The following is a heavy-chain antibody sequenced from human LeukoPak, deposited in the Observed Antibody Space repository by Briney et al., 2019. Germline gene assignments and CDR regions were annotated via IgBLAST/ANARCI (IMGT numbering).Heavy chain of an antibody. CDR2: FYNSGRS. V-gene: IGHV4-59*01. D-gene: IGHD3-16*01. Sequence: SETLSLTCTVSDDSISDYYRGWIRQPPGKGLEWIGYFYNSGRSTYNPSLKSRVTISADTSKHHFSLKLNSVTTADTAVYYCTRGAGWLIDYWGQGILVTVSS. CDR3: TRGAGWLIDY. J-gene: IGHJ4*02. CDR1: DDSISDYY.